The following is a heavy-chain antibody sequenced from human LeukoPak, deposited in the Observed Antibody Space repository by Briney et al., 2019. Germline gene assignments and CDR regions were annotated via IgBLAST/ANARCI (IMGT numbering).Heavy chain of an antibody. CDR1: GFTFSSYA. V-gene: IGHV3-30*04. CDR3: ERELPLRYFDWLLYYYYGMDV. J-gene: IGHJ6*04. CDR2: ISYDGSNK. Sequence: PGRSLRLSCAASGFTFSSYAMHWVRQAPGKGLEGVAVISYDGSNKYYADSVKGRFTISRDNSKNTMYLQMNSLRAEDKAVYYCERELPLRYFDWLLYYYYGMDVWGKGTTVTVSS. D-gene: IGHD3-9*01.